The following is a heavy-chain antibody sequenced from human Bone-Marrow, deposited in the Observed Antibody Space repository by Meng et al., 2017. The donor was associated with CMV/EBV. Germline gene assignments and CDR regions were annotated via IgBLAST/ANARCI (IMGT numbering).Heavy chain of an antibody. CDR3: ARESMVPAYYFDY. D-gene: IGHD3-10*01. Sequence: AGPGGSISSSNWGSWVRQPPGKGLEWIGEIYHSGSTNYNPSLKSRVTISVDKSKNQFSLKLSSVTAADTAVYYCARESMVPAYYFDYWGQGTLVTVSS. CDR1: GGSISSSNW. CDR2: IYHSGST. V-gene: IGHV4-4*02. J-gene: IGHJ4*02.